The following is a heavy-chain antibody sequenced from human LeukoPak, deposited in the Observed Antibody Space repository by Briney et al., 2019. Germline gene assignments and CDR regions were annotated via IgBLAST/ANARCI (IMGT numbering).Heavy chain of an antibody. D-gene: IGHD6-19*01. J-gene: IGHJ5*02. Sequence: GGSLRLSCAASGFTFSSYAMSWVRQVPGKRLQWVSAISSGAGTTGYADSVKGRFTISRVNSKSTIYLQMNSLRAEDTAIYYCAKDLEQSYSGWSTSYDAWGQGTLVAVSS. CDR1: GFTFSSYA. CDR2: ISSGAGTT. V-gene: IGHV3-23*01. CDR3: AKDLEQSYSGWSTSYDA.